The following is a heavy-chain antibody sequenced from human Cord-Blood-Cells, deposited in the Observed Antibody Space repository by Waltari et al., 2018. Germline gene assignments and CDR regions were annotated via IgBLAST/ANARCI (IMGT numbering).Heavy chain of an antibody. Sequence: QVQLVQSGAEVKKPGSSVKVSCKASGGTFSSYAISWVRQAPGQGLEWMGGIIPIFGTANYAQKFQGRVTITADESTSTAYMELSSLRSEDTAVYYCARGYLGYCTNGVCYAFDIWGQGTMVTVSS. V-gene: IGHV1-69*01. CDR1: GGTFSSYA. CDR2: IIPIFGTA. J-gene: IGHJ3*02. D-gene: IGHD2-8*01. CDR3: ARGYLGYCTNGVCYAFDI.